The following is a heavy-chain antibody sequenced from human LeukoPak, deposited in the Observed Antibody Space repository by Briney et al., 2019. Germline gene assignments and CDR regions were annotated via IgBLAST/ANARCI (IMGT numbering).Heavy chain of an antibody. CDR3: AREKWELLGY. J-gene: IGHJ4*02. V-gene: IGHV1-69*04. Sequence: SVKVSCKASGGTFSSYTISWVRQAPGQGVERMGRIIAILGIANYAQKFQGRVTITADKTTSTAYMELSRLRSDDTAVYYCAREKWELLGYWGQGTLVTVSS. CDR1: GGTFSSYT. CDR2: IIAILGIA. D-gene: IGHD1-26*01.